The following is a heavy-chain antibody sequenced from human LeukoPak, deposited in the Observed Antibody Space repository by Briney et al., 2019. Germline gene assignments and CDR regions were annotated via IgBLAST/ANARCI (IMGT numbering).Heavy chain of an antibody. Sequence: ASVKVSCKASGGTFSSYAISWVRQAPGQGLEWMGGIIPIFGTANYAQKFQGRVTITTDKSTSTAYMELSSLRSEDTAVYYCAREGYCSSTSCLRGAFDIWGQGTMVTVSS. CDR3: AREGYCSSTSCLRGAFDI. J-gene: IGHJ3*02. CDR1: GGTFSSYA. V-gene: IGHV1-69*05. D-gene: IGHD2-2*01. CDR2: IIPIFGTA.